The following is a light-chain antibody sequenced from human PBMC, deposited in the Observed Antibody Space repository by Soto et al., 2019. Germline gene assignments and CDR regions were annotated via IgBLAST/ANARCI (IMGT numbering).Light chain of an antibody. Sequence: IVLTQSPSTLSLSPGERATLSCRASQSVSSNLAWYQQKPGQSPRLLIYGTSTRATGIPARLSGSGSGTEFTLTISSIQSEDFAVYYCHQYNFWPTFGQGTKVDIK. V-gene: IGKV3-15*01. J-gene: IGKJ1*01. CDR1: QSVSSN. CDR2: GTS. CDR3: HQYNFWPT.